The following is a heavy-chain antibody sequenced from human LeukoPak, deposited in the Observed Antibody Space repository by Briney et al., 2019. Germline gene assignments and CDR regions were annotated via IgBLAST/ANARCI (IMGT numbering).Heavy chain of an antibody. D-gene: IGHD5-24*01. Sequence: SVKVSCKASGGTFSSYAISWVRQAPGQGLEWMGGIIPIFGTANYAQKFQGRVTITADESTSTAYMKMSSLRSEDTAVYYCGRDRERWLQSTSTHSFDYWGQGTLVTVSS. J-gene: IGHJ4*02. CDR1: GGTFSSYA. CDR2: IIPIFGTA. CDR3: GRDRERWLQSTSTHSFDY. V-gene: IGHV1-69*13.